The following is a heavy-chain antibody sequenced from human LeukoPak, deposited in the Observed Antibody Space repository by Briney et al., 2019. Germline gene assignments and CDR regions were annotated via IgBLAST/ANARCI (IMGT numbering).Heavy chain of an antibody. CDR1: GGTFSSYA. CDR3: ARENGYNYGAFDI. CDR2: IIPILGIA. J-gene: IGHJ3*02. D-gene: IGHD5-24*01. Sequence: SVKVSCKASGGTFSSYAISWVRQAPGQGLEWMGRIIPILGIANYAQKFQGRVTITADKSTSTAYMELSSLRSEDTAVYYCARENGYNYGAFDIWGQGTMVTVSS. V-gene: IGHV1-69*04.